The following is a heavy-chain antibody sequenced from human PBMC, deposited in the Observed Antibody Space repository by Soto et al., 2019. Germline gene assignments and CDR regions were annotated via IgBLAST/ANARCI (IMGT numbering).Heavy chain of an antibody. CDR3: ARHPDVAATEYFDY. Sequence: PSETLSLTCTVSGGSISSSSYYWGWIRQPPGKGLEWIGSIYYSGSTYYNPSLKSRVTISVDTSKNQFSLKLSSVTAADTAVYYCARHPDVAATEYFDYWGQGTMVTVYS. J-gene: IGHJ4*02. D-gene: IGHD2-15*01. CDR1: GGSISSSSYY. CDR2: IYYSGST. V-gene: IGHV4-39*01.